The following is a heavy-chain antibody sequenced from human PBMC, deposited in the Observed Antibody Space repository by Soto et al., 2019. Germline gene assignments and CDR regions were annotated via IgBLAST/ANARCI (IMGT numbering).Heavy chain of an antibody. J-gene: IGHJ6*02. Sequence: SLRLSCAASGFTFSSYGMHWVRQAPGKGLEWVAVISYDGSNKYYADSVRGRFTISRDNSKNTLYLQMNSLRAEDTAVYYCAKRAGMYYYGSGSYYYYYGMDVWGQGTTVTVSS. V-gene: IGHV3-30*18. CDR3: AKRAGMYYYGSGSYYYYYGMDV. D-gene: IGHD3-10*01. CDR1: GFTFSSYG. CDR2: ISYDGSNK.